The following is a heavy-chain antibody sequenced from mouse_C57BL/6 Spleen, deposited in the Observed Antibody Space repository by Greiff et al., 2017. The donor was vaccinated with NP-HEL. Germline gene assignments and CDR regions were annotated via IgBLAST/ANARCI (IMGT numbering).Heavy chain of an antibody. CDR3: AREDGSSYDY. Sequence: EVKLQESGPGLVKPSPSLSLTCSVTGYSITSGYYWNWIRQFPGNKLEWMGYISYDGSNNYNPSLKNRISITRDTSKNQFFLKLNSVTTEDTATYYCAREDGSSYDYWGQGTTLTVSS. CDR1: GYSITSGYY. V-gene: IGHV3-6*01. CDR2: ISYDGSN. J-gene: IGHJ2*01. D-gene: IGHD1-1*01.